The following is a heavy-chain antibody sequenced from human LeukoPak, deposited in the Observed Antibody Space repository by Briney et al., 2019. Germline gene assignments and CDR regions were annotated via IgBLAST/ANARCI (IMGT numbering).Heavy chain of an antibody. Sequence: ASVKVSCKASGYTFTSYGISWVRQAPGQGLEWMGWISAYNGNTNYAQKLQGRVTTTTDTSTSTAYMELRSLRSDDTAVYYCARDEDLTYYDILTGPTYFDYWGQGTLVTVSS. D-gene: IGHD3-9*01. V-gene: IGHV1-18*01. CDR2: ISAYNGNT. J-gene: IGHJ4*02. CDR3: ARDEDLTYYDILTGPTYFDY. CDR1: GYTFTSYG.